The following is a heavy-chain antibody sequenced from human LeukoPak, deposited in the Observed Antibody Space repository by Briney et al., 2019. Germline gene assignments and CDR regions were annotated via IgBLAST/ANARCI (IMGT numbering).Heavy chain of an antibody. CDR3: TTERFLEWLLRAEYFQH. J-gene: IGHJ1*01. V-gene: IGHV3-15*01. Sequence: GGSLRLSCAASGFTFSNAWMSWVRQAPGKGLEWAGRIKSKTDGGTTDYAAPVKGRFTISRDDSKNTLYLQMNSLKTEDTAVYYCTTERFLEWLLRAEYFQHWGQGTLVTVSS. CDR1: GFTFSNAW. CDR2: IKSKTDGGTT. D-gene: IGHD3-3*01.